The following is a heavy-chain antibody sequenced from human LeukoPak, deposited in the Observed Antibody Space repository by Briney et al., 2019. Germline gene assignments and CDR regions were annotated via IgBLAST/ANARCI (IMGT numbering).Heavy chain of an antibody. CDR2: ISGSGGSA. CDR1: GFTFSSYA. CDR3: AKLVPSDDFWSGYLGWFDP. D-gene: IGHD3-3*01. V-gene: IGHV3-23*01. Sequence: GGSLRLSCAASGFTFSSYAMSWVRQAPGKGLEWVSAISGSGGSAYYADSVKGRFTISRDNSKNTLYLQMNSLRAEDTAVYYCAKLVPSDDFWSGYLGWFDPWGQGTLVTVSS. J-gene: IGHJ5*02.